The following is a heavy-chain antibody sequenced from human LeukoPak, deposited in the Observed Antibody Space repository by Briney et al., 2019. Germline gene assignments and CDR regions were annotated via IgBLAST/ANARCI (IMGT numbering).Heavy chain of an antibody. J-gene: IGHJ3*02. CDR2: INPSGGST. CDR1: GYTFTSYY. CDR3: ARARWFGDHKVGYDAFDI. V-gene: IGHV1-46*01. Sequence: ASVKVSCKASGYTFTSYYMHWVRQAPGQGLEWMGIINPSGGSTNYAQKFQGRVTMTRDTSTSTVYMELRSLRSEDTAVYYFARARWFGDHKVGYDAFDIWGEGTMVTVSS. D-gene: IGHD3-10*01.